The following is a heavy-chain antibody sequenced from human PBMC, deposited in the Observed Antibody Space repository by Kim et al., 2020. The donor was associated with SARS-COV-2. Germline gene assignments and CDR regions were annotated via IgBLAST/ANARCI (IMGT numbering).Heavy chain of an antibody. Sequence: GGSLRLSCAASGFIFSSYWMHWVRQVPGKGLVWVSRIKTDGSSTTYEDSGQGRFTISRDNAKSTLYLQMNSLRAEDTAVYYCARETATAGSYYFDYWGQG. CDR3: ARETATAGSYYFDY. D-gene: IGHD5-18*01. CDR2: IKTDGSST. V-gene: IGHV3-74*01. CDR1: GFIFSSYW. J-gene: IGHJ4*02.